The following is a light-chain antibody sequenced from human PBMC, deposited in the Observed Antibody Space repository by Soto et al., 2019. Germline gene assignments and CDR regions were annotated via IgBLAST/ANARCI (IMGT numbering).Light chain of an antibody. CDR2: DAS. V-gene: IGKV3-11*01. Sequence: EVVLTQSPATLSLSPGETATLSCRARQTVSNYVAWYQQKPGQAPMLLISDASNRASGVPARFSGSGSGTDFTLTISSLDPKDFAVYYCQQRSNWPPWTFEQRTKLEI. CDR1: QTVSNY. CDR3: QQRSNWPPWT. J-gene: IGKJ2*02.